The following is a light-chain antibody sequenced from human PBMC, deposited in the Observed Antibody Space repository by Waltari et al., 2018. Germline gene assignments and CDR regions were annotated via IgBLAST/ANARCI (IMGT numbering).Light chain of an antibody. V-gene: IGKV3-20*01. CDR1: QSVSSIY. J-gene: IGKJ5*01. Sequence: EIVLTQSPGTLSLSPGERATLSCRASQSVSSIYLVWYQQKPGQAPRLLIYAASNRATGTPDRCSGSGSGTEFTLTISRLEPEDFAVYYCQLYGRSLGLTFGQGTRLE. CDR3: QLYGRSLGLT. CDR2: AAS.